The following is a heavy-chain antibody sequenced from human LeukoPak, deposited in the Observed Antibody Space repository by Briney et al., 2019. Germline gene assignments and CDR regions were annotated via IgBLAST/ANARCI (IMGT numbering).Heavy chain of an antibody. CDR2: IKSKANNYAT. Sequence: GGSLRLSCAASGFAFSGSALHWVRQASGKGLEWVGRIKSKANNYATAYAASVNGRFTVSRDDSKNTAYLQMNSLKTEDTAVYYCTRSESGMDVWGRGTTVTVSS. J-gene: IGHJ6*04. CDR1: GFAFSGSA. V-gene: IGHV3-73*01. CDR3: TRSESGMDV. D-gene: IGHD1-14*01.